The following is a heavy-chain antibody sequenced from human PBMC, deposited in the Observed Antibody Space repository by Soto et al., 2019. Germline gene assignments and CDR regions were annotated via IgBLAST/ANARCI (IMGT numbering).Heavy chain of an antibody. J-gene: IGHJ6*02. Sequence: PSETLSLTCVVSGGPVSGDDLYWSWIRHLPGKGLEWIANVYHTGTTYYNPSLKSRVSMSVDTSQNQFSLILASVTAADTAVYYCARALVTDYNSRDYPYYFATDVWGQGTSVTVSS. CDR1: GGPVSGDDLY. CDR2: VYHTGTT. CDR3: ARALVTDYNSRDYPYYFATDV. V-gene: IGHV4-31*02. D-gene: IGHD3-22*01.